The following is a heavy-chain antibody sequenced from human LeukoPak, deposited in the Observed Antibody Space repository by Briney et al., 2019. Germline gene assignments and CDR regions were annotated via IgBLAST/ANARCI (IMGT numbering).Heavy chain of an antibody. CDR1: GCTFTGYY. V-gene: IGHV1-2*06. Sequence: AAVTVSCKCSGCTFTGYYMHWVGQPRGQGGEGMGRINPNSGGTNYAQKFQGTVTMTRDTSISTAYMELSRLRSDDTAAYYCARDRVVLAADAFDIWGQGTMVTVSS. CDR2: INPNSGGT. D-gene: IGHD2-15*01. CDR3: ARDRVVLAADAFDI. J-gene: IGHJ3*02.